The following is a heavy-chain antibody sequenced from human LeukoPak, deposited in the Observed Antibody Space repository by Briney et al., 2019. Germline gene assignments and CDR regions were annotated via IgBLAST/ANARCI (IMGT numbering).Heavy chain of an antibody. Sequence: SETLSLTCAVYGGSFSGYYWSLIRQPPGKGLEWIGEINHSGSTNYNPSLKSRVTISVDTSKNQFSLKLSSVTAADTAVYYCARGLGDYDPAFDYWGQGTLVTVSS. CDR2: INHSGST. V-gene: IGHV4-34*01. D-gene: IGHD4-17*01. CDR3: ARGLGDYDPAFDY. J-gene: IGHJ4*02. CDR1: GGSFSGYY.